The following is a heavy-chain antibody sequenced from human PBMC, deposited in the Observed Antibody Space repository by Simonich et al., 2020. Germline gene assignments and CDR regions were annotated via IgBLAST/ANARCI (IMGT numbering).Heavy chain of an antibody. J-gene: IGHJ3*02. CDR3: ARHAGFAFDI. CDR1: GGSISSSSYY. CDR2: IYYSVST. D-gene: IGHD6-13*01. Sequence: QLQLQESGPGLVKPSETLSLTCTVSGGSISSSSYYWGWIRQPPGKGLEWIGSIYYSVSTYYNPSLKSRVTISVDTSKSQFSLKLSSVTAADTAVYYCARHAGFAFDIWGQGTMVTVSS. V-gene: IGHV4-39*01.